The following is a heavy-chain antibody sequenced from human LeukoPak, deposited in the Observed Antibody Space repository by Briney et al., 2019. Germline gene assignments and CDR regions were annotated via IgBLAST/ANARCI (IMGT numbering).Heavy chain of an antibody. V-gene: IGHV3-21*04. CDR3: AKSYSYYHMDD. J-gene: IGHJ6*03. Sequence: GGSLRLSCAASGFTFSSYSINWVRQAPGKGLEWVSSISSSSSYIYYADSVKGRFTISRDNAKNSLYLQMNSLRGDDTAVYYCAKSYSYYHMDDWGKGTSVTVSS. CDR2: ISSSSSYI. CDR1: GFTFSSYS.